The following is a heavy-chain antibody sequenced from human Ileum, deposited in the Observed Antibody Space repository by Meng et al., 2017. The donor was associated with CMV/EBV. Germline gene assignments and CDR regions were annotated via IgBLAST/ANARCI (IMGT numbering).Heavy chain of an antibody. Sequence: QVPPPLSVPDRVKPSQPLSLTVSRSVDSVSGIGAIWNWIRQSPSRGLEWLGKTYYRSKWYNDYAPSVKSRITVKPDTSKNQFSLQLNSVTPEDTAVYYCARENGYEWYFDFWGRGTLVTVSS. CDR2: TYYRSKWYN. V-gene: IGHV6-1*01. CDR1: VDSVSGIGAI. D-gene: IGHD6-13*01. CDR3: ARENGYEWYFDF. J-gene: IGHJ2*01.